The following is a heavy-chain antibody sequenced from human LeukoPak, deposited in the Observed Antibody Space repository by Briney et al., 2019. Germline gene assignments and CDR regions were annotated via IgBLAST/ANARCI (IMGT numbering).Heavy chain of an antibody. D-gene: IGHD3-16*01. CDR3: VRGSTLRHYQY. CDR1: GGSISSSTYY. CDR2: TYYSGST. V-gene: IGHV4-39*01. J-gene: IGHJ4*02. Sequence: SETLSLTCTVSGGSISSSTYYWGWIRRPPGKGLEWIGSTYYSGSTYYNSSLKSRVTVSVDTSKNQFSLNLSSVTAADTAVYYCVRGSTLRHYQYWGQGTLVTVSS.